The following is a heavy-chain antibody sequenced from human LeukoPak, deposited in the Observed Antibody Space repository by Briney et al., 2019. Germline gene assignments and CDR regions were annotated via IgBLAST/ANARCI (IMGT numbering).Heavy chain of an antibody. D-gene: IGHD3-10*01. CDR2: INAGNGNT. CDR1: GYTFTSYA. J-gene: IGHJ6*03. V-gene: IGHV1-3*03. CDR3: AREGREPFGEYDYYYMDV. Sequence: GASVKVSCKASGYTFTSYAMHWVRQAPGQRLEWMGWINAGNGNTKYSQEFQGRVTITRDTSASTAYMELSSLRSEDVAVYYCAREGREPFGEYDYYYMDVWGKGTTVTVSS.